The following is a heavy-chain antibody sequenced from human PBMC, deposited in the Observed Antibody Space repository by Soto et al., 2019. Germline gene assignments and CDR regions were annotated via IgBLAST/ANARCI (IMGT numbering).Heavy chain of an antibody. CDR2: ISGSGGNT. Sequence: GGSLRLSCAASGFTFSSYAMSWVRQAPGKGLEWVSAISGSGGNTYYADSVKGRFTISRDNSKNTLYLQMNSLRAEDTAVYYCAKDGSNYPKKYNWFDPWGQGTLVTVSS. J-gene: IGHJ5*02. CDR1: GFTFSSYA. V-gene: IGHV3-23*01. CDR3: AKDGSNYPKKYNWFDP. D-gene: IGHD4-4*01.